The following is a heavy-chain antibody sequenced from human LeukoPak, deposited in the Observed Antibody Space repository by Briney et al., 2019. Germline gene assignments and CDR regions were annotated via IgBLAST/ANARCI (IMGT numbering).Heavy chain of an antibody. D-gene: IGHD1-26*01. Sequence: GGSLRLSCAASGFTFSSYWMHWVRHAPGKGLVWVSRINSDGSSTSYADSVKGRFTISRDNAKNTLYLQMASLRVEDTAVYYCARQFDGSHPNAFDIWGQGTMVTVSS. V-gene: IGHV3-74*01. J-gene: IGHJ3*02. CDR3: ARQFDGSHPNAFDI. CDR2: INSDGSST. CDR1: GFTFSSYW.